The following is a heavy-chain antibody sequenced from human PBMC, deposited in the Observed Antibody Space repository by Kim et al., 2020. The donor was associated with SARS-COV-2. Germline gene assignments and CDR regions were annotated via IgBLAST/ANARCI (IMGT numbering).Heavy chain of an antibody. D-gene: IGHD1-7*01. V-gene: IGHV1-18*01. CDR3: ARDHWGTTSYFDY. J-gene: IGHJ4*02. Sequence: AQKLKGRVTMTTDTTTSTAYMELRSLRSDDTAVYYCARDHWGTTSYFDYWGQGTLVTVSS.